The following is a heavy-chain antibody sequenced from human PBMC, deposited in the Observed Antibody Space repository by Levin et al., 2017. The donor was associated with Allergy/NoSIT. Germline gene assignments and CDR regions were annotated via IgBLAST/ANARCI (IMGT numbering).Heavy chain of an antibody. CDR1: GGSFSGYY. V-gene: IGHV4-34*01. D-gene: IGHD3-3*01. CDR3: ATSNYDFWSGYYSYFDY. J-gene: IGHJ4*02. CDR2: INHSGST. Sequence: PSETLSLTCAVYGGSFSGYYWSWIRQPPGKGLEWIGEINHSGSTNYNPSLKSRVTISVDTSKNQFSLKLSSVTAADTAVYYCATSNYDFWSGYYSYFDYWGQGTLVTVSS.